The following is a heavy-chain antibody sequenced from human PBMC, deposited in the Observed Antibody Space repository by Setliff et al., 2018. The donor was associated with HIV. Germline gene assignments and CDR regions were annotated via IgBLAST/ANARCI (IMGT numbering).Heavy chain of an antibody. CDR1: GGSISSGSYY. D-gene: IGHD3-22*01. CDR3: AAGLHYYDSTGYPLTFDY. V-gene: IGHV4-61*09. Sequence: SETLSLTCTVSGGSISSGSYYWNWIRQPAGKGLEWIGHIYSSGSTYYNPSLKSRVTISVDTSKNQFSLKLSSVTAADTAVYYCAAGLHYYDSTGYPLTFDYWGQGALVTVSS. CDR2: IYSSGST. J-gene: IGHJ4*02.